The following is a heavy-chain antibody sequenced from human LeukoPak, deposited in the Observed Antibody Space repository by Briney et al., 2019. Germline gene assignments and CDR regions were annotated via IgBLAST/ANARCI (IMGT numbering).Heavy chain of an antibody. D-gene: IGHD6-19*01. V-gene: IGHV4-31*03. CDR1: GGSISSGGYY. Sequence: SETLSLTCTVSGGSISSGGYYWSWIRQHPGQGLEWIGYIYYSGSTYYNPSLKSRVTISVDTSKNQFSLKLSSVTAADTAVYYCARGGSSGWYEDYWGQGTLVTVSS. CDR3: ARGGSSGWYEDY. CDR2: IYYSGST. J-gene: IGHJ4*02.